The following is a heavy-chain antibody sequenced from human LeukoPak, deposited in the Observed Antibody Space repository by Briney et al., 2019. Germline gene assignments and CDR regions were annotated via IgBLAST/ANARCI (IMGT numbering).Heavy chain of an antibody. CDR1: GGSISNYY. CDR3: ARIAVAPSRGFDY. D-gene: IGHD6-19*01. Sequence: SETLSLTCTVSGGSISNYYWSWIRQPAGKGLEWLGRIYSSGSTNHNPSLRSRVTMSVDTSKNQFSLKLSSVTAADTAVYYCARIAVAPSRGFDYWGQGTLVTVSS. J-gene: IGHJ4*02. V-gene: IGHV4-4*07. CDR2: IYSSGST.